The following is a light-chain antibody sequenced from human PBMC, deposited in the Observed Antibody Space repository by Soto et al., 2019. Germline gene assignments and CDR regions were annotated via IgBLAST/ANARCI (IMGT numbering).Light chain of an antibody. CDR1: QSLVNSDGNTF. J-gene: IGKJ1*01. CDR2: KVS. V-gene: IGKV2-30*01. CDR3: MQATLWPWT. Sequence: DVVLTQSPLSLPVTLGQPASISCRSSQSLVNSDGNTFLNWFQQRPGQSPRRLIYKVSNRDSGVPDRFSGSGSGTDFTLKISRVEAEDVGVYYCMQATLWPWTFGQGTKVEIK.